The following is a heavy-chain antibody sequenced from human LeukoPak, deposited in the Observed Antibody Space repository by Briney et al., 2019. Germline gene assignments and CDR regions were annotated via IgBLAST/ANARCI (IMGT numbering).Heavy chain of an antibody. CDR2: ISWNSGSI. D-gene: IGHD1-26*01. Sequence: GGSLRLSCAASGFTFDDYAMHWVRQAPGKGLEWVSGISWNSGSIGYADSVKGRFTISRDNAKNSLYLQMNSLRAEDMALYYCAKASWEDRSPPYFDYWGQGTLVTVSS. V-gene: IGHV3-9*03. CDR1: GFTFDDYA. J-gene: IGHJ4*02. CDR3: AKASWEDRSPPYFDY.